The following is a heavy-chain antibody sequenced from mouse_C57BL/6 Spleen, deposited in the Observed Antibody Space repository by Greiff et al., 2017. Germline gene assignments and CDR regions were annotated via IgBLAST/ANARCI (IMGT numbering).Heavy chain of an antibody. V-gene: IGHV5-9-1*02. CDR2: LSSGGDYI. J-gene: IGHJ1*03. CDR1: GFTFSSYA. CDR3: TRENSNYEYFDV. D-gene: IGHD2-5*01. Sequence: EVKLVESGEGLVKPGGSLKLSCAASGFTFSSYAMSWVRQTPEKRLEWVAYLSSGGDYIYYADTVKGRFTISRDNARNTLYLQMSSLKSEDTAMYYCTRENSNYEYFDVWGTGTTVTVSS.